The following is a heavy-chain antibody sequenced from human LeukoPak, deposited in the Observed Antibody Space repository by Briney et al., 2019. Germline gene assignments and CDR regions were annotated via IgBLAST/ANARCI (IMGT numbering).Heavy chain of an antibody. CDR1: GFTFSYYA. Sequence: GGSLRLSCAPSGFTFSYYAMSWVRQAPGKGLEWVSVISGSGGNTYYADSVKGRFTISRDNAKNSLYLQMNSLRAEDTAVYYCARVGTVTNPGRSSHWGQGTLVTVSS. J-gene: IGHJ4*02. CDR2: ISGSGGNT. V-gene: IGHV3-23*01. D-gene: IGHD4-17*01. CDR3: ARVGTVTNPGRSSH.